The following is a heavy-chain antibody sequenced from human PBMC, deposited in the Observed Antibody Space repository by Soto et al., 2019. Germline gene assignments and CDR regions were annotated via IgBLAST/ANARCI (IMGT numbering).Heavy chain of an antibody. CDR1: GGTFSSYA. J-gene: IGHJ3*02. V-gene: IGHV1-69*06. CDR2: IIPIFGTA. Sequence: QVQLVQSGAEVKKPGSSVKVSCKASGGTFSSYAISWVRQAPGQGLEWMGGIIPIFGTANYAQKFQGRVTIPADKSTSTAEMELSSLRSEDTAVYYCARGSDYYDSSGPYGAFDIWGQGTMVTVSS. CDR3: ARGSDYYDSSGPYGAFDI. D-gene: IGHD3-22*01.